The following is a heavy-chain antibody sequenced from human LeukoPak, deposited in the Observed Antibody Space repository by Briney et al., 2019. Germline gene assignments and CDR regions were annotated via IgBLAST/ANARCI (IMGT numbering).Heavy chain of an antibody. Sequence: PSETLSLTCTVSGGSISSSSYYWGWIRQPPGKGLEWIGSIYYSGSTYYNPSLKSRVTISVDTSKNQFSLKLSSVTAADTAVYHCARQPPLSSVDVPWFRELNWFDPWGQGTLVTVSS. CDR2: IYYSGST. D-gene: IGHD3-10*01. CDR1: GGSISSSSYY. V-gene: IGHV4-39*01. CDR3: ARQPPLSSVDVPWFRELNWFDP. J-gene: IGHJ5*02.